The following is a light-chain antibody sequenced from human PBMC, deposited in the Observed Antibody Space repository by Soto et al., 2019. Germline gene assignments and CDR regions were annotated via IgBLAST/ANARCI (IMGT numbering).Light chain of an antibody. CDR1: SSDVGGYNY. CDR3: SSYTSISLYV. J-gene: IGLJ1*01. Sequence: LTQPASVSGSPGQSITISCTGTSSDVGGYNYVSWYQQHPGKAPKLMIYEVNYRPSGVSNRFSGSKSGDTASLTISGLQPEDEADYYCSSYTSISLYVFGTGTKV. CDR2: EVN. V-gene: IGLV2-14*01.